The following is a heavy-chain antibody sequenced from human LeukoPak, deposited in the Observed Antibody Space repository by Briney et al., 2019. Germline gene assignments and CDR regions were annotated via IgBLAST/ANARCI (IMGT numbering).Heavy chain of an antibody. J-gene: IGHJ4*02. V-gene: IGHV4-34*01. CDR3: ARAHYDSSGTVFDY. CDR1: GGSFSGYY. CDR2: INHSGST. D-gene: IGHD3-22*01. Sequence: SETLSLTCAVYGGSFSGYYWSWIRQPPGKGLEWIGEINHSGSTNYNPSLKSRVTISVDTSKNQFSLKLSSVTAADTAVYYCARAHYDSSGTVFDYWGQGTLVTVSS.